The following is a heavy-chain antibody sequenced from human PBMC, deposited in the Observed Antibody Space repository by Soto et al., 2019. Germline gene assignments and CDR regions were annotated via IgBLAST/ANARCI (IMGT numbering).Heavy chain of an antibody. J-gene: IGHJ4*02. D-gene: IGHD3-22*01. CDR3: AKRSYYDKSGLWDS. Sequence: EVQLLESGGGLVQPGGSLRLSCAASGFTFSSYAMSWVRQAAGKGLEWVSAISSSGDSTYYTDSVKGRFTISRDNSKSTLCLQMTSRRAEDTAVYYCAKRSYYDKSGLWDSWCQGTLVTVSS. V-gene: IGHV3-23*01. CDR1: GFTFSSYA. CDR2: ISSSGDST.